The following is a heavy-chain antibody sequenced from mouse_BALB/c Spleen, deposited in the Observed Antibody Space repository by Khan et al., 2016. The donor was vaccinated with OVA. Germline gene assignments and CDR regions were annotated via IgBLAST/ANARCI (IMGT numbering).Heavy chain of an antibody. Sequence: VQLQQSGAELVKPGASVKLSCTASGFNIKDTYMHWVKQRPEQGLEWIGRIDPVNGNTKYDPKFQGKATITADTSSNTAYLQLSSLTSEDTAVYYCARRRNYYGSLDYWGQGTTLTVSS. CDR1: GFNIKDTY. J-gene: IGHJ2*01. D-gene: IGHD1-1*01. CDR2: IDPVNGNT. V-gene: IGHV14-3*02. CDR3: ARRRNYYGSLDY.